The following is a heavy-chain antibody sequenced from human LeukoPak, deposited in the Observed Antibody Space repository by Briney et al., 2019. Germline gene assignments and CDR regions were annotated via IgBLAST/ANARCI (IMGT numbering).Heavy chain of an antibody. CDR2: INHSGST. Sequence: SETLSLTCAFYGGSFSGYYWSWIRQPPGKGLEWIGEINHSGSTNYNPSLKSRVTISVDTSKNQFSLKLSSATAADTAVYYCARGPVWGSYRLDYWGQGTLVTVSS. CDR3: ARGPVWGSYRLDY. V-gene: IGHV4-34*01. CDR1: GGSFSGYY. J-gene: IGHJ4*02. D-gene: IGHD3-16*02.